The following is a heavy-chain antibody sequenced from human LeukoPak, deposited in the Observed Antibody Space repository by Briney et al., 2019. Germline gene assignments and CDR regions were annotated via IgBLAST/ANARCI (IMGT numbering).Heavy chain of an antibody. V-gene: IGHV3-48*01. D-gene: IGHD3-3*01. CDR3: LWIFGVVIEPYDAFDI. CDR1: GFTFSSYS. CDR2: ISSSSSTI. Sequence: PGGSLRLSCAASGFTFSSYSMNWVRQAPGKGLEWVSYISSSSSTIYYADSVKGRFTISRDNAKNTLYLQMNSLRAEDTAVYYCLWIFGVVIEPYDAFDIWGQGTMVTVSS. J-gene: IGHJ3*02.